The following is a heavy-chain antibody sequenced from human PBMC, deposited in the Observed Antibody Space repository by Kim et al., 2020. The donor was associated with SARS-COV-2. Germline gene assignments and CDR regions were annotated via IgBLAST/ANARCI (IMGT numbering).Heavy chain of an antibody. CDR3: ARVPPSSWPLELFDY. Sequence: SETLSLTCTVSGGSISSGGYYWSWIRQHPGKGLEWIGYIYYSGSTYYNPSLKSRVTISVDTSKNQFSLKLSSVTAADTAVYYCARVPPSSWPLELFDYWGQGTLVTVSS. CDR1: GGSISSGGYY. J-gene: IGHJ4*02. CDR2: IYYSGST. D-gene: IGHD6-13*01. V-gene: IGHV4-31*03.